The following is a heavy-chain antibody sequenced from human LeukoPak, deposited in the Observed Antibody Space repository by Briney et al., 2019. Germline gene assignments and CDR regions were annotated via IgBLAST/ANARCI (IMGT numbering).Heavy chain of an antibody. Sequence: SETLSLTCTVSGGSISSSSYYWGWIRQPPGTGLEWIGSIYYSGSTYYNPSLKSRVTISVDTSKNQFSLKLSSVTAADTAVYYCARDGIAARDAFDIWGQGTMVTVSS. V-gene: IGHV4-39*07. CDR2: IYYSGST. CDR3: ARDGIAARDAFDI. D-gene: IGHD6-6*01. CDR1: GGSISSSSYY. J-gene: IGHJ3*02.